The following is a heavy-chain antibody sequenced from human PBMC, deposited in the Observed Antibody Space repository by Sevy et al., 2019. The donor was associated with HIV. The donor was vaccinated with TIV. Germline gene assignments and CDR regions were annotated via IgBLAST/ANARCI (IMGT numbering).Heavy chain of an antibody. CDR2: ISYDGSNK. V-gene: IGHV3-30*04. CDR1: GFTFSSYA. CDR3: ARESVYSSGWYLSQYYYGMDV. D-gene: IGHD6-19*01. J-gene: IGHJ6*02. Sequence: GGSLRLSCAASGFTFSSYAMHWVRQAPGKGLEWVAVISYDGSNKYDADSVKGRFTISRDNSKNTLYLQMNSLRAEDTAVYYCARESVYSSGWYLSQYYYGMDVWGQGTTVTVSS.